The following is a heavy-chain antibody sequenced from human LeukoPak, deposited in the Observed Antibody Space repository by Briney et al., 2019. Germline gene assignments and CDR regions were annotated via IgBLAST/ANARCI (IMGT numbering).Heavy chain of an antibody. J-gene: IGHJ6*02. Sequence: GASVKVSCKASGYTFTSYAMNWVRQAPGQGLEWMGWINTNTGNPTYAQGFTGRFVFSLDTSVSTAYLQISSLKAEDTAVYYCARPGGLYGYAPDGMDVWGQGTTVTVSS. D-gene: IGHD5-18*01. CDR3: ARPGGLYGYAPDGMDV. CDR1: GYTFTSYA. CDR2: INTNTGNP. V-gene: IGHV7-4-1*02.